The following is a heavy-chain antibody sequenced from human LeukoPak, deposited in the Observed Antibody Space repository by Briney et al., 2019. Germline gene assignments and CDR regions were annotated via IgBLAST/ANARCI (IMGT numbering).Heavy chain of an antibody. V-gene: IGHV3-73*01. CDR2: IRSKANSYAT. CDR3: TRPAYYYDSSGYYRHAFDI. CDR1: GFTFSGSA. Sequence: GGSLRLSCAASGFTFSGSAMHWVRQASGKGLEWVGRIRSKANSYATAYAASVKGRFTISRDDSKNTAYLQMNSLKTEDTAVYYCTRPAYYYDSSGYYRHAFDISGQGTMVTVSS. D-gene: IGHD3-22*01. J-gene: IGHJ3*02.